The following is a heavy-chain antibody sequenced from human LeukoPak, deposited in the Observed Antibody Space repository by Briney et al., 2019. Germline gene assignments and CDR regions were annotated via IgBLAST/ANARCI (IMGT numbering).Heavy chain of an antibody. CDR3: ARVLGATSPYGMDV. D-gene: IGHD1-26*01. J-gene: IGHJ6*02. Sequence: ASVKVSCKASGYTFTSYGISWVRQAPGHGIEWMGWISTYNGNINYDQRMQGRVTMTTVASPITAYMELMILGSDDTAVYYCARVLGATSPYGMDVWGQGTTVTVSS. CDR2: ISTYNGNI. CDR1: GYTFTSYG. V-gene: IGHV1-18*01.